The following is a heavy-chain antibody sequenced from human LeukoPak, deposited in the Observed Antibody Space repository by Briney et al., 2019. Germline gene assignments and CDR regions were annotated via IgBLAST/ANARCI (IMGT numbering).Heavy chain of an antibody. V-gene: IGHV3-30*18. J-gene: IGHJ4*02. Sequence: GGSLRLSCAASGFTFSSYGMHWVRQAPGKGLEWVAVISYDGSNENYADSVRGRFTISRDNSKNTLYLQMNSLRAEDTAVYYCAKPSTMVRGVVGYYFDSWGQGTLVTFSS. D-gene: IGHD3-10*01. CDR2: ISYDGSNE. CDR3: AKPSTMVRGVVGYYFDS. CDR1: GFTFSSYG.